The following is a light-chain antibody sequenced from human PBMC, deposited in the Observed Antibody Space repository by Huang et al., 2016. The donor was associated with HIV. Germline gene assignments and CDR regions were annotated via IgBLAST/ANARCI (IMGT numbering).Light chain of an antibody. V-gene: IGKV1-17*03. Sequence: DIQMTRSPSAMSASVGDRVTITCRARQGISNYLAWFQQKPGKVPKRLIYAESILQSVLPSRFSGSGSGTEFTLTISSLQPEDFATYYCLQHNSYPYTFGQGTKLEIK. CDR1: QGISNY. J-gene: IGKJ2*01. CDR3: LQHNSYPYT. CDR2: AES.